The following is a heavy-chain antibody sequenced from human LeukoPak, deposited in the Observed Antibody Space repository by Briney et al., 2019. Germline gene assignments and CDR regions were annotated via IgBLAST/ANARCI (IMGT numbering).Heavy chain of an antibody. D-gene: IGHD1-14*01. CDR1: GLTANSKD. Sequence: PGGSLRLSCAAPGLTANSKDMSWVRPGPAQGLEWVSIIYSGSSTNYASSVKGRFTISRDNSKNTVYLQMTSLRAEDTAVYYCTGDVYQHWGQGTLVTVSS. J-gene: IGHJ1*01. CDR3: TGDVYQH. V-gene: IGHV3-53*01. CDR2: IYSGSST.